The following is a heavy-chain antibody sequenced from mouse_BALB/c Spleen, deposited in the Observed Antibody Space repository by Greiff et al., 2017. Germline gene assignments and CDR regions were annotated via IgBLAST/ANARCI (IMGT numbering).Heavy chain of an antibody. CDR2: ISSGGSYT. Sequence: EVQRVESGGGLVKPGGSLKLSCAASGFTFSSYAMSWVRQTPEKRLEWVATISSGGSYTYYPDSVKGRFTISRDNAKNTLYLQMSSLMSEDTAMYYCAGHKGNHPFYAMDYWGQGTSVTVSS. CDR3: AGHKGNHPFYAMDY. CDR1: GFTFSSYA. D-gene: IGHD2-1*01. V-gene: IGHV5-9-3*01. J-gene: IGHJ4*01.